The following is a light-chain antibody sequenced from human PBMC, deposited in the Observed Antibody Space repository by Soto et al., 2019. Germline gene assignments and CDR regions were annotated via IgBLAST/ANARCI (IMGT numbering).Light chain of an antibody. CDR1: QDISNY. V-gene: IGKV1-33*01. CDR3: QQYDNLPLT. J-gene: IGKJ4*01. Sequence: DVQRTQSPSSLSASVGDRVTITYQASQDISNYFKWYQQKPGKAPKLLIYDASNLETGVPSRFSGSGSGTDFTFTISSLQPEDIATYYCQQYDNLPLTFGGGTKVDIK. CDR2: DAS.